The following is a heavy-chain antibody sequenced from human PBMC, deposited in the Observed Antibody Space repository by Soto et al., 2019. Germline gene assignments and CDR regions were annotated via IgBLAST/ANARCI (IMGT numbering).Heavy chain of an antibody. J-gene: IGHJ4*02. Sequence: GTSVKVSCKDSGVAFSSYARSSVRQAPGQGLEWMGGIIPIFGTANYAQKFQGRVTITADESTSTAYMELSSLRSEDTAVYYCAGPRSSCYGGFDYWGQGTLVTVSS. CDR1: GVAFSSYA. D-gene: IGHD6-13*01. V-gene: IGHV1-69*13. CDR3: AGPRSSCYGGFDY. CDR2: IIPIFGTA.